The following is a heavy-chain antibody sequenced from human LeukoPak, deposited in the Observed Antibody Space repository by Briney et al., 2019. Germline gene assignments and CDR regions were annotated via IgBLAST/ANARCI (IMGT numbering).Heavy chain of an antibody. J-gene: IGHJ4*02. V-gene: IGHV3-23*01. CDR3: AKSYKYGSGSNYKSFDS. CDR1: GFTFSSYA. Sequence: GGSLRLSCAASGFTFSSYAMSWVRQAPGKGLEWVSGIIATGGSTYYADSVKGRFTISRDNSKNTLFLQMNSLRAEDTAIYYCAKSYKYGSGSNYKSFDSWGQGALVTVSS. D-gene: IGHD3-10*01. CDR2: IIATGGST.